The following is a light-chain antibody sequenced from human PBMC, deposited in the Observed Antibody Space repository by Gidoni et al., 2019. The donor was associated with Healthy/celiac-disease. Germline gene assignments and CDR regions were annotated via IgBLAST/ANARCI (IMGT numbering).Light chain of an antibody. V-gene: IGLV2-23*01. CDR1: SNDVGSYNL. CDR2: EGS. CDR3: CSYAGSNTWV. J-gene: IGLJ3*02. Sequence: QSALTQPASVSGSPGQSITISCTVTSNDVGSYNLVSWYQQHPGKAPKLMIYEGSKRPSGVSNRFSGSKSGNTASLTISGLQAEDEADYYCCSYAGSNTWVFGGGTKLTVL.